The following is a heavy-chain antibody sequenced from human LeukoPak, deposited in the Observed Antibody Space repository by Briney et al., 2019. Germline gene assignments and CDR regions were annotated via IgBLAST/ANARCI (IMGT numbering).Heavy chain of an antibody. V-gene: IGHV3-23*01. Sequence: PGGSLRLSCAASGFTFSSCGMSWVRQAPGKGLEWVSTISASGYNTYYADSVQGRFTISRDNSKDTLYLQMNSLRVEDTAVYYCARSPKSHYDFWSGSVRAPNWFDPWGQGTLVTVSS. J-gene: IGHJ5*02. CDR2: ISASGYNT. CDR3: ARSPKSHYDFWSGSVRAPNWFDP. D-gene: IGHD3-3*01. CDR1: GFTFSSCG.